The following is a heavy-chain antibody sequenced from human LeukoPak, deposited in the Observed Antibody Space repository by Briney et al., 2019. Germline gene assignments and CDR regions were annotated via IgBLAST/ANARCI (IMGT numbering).Heavy chain of an antibody. CDR1: GDSISSSSYY. Sequence: PSETLSLTCTVSGDSISSSSYYWGWIRQPPGKGLEWIGRIYTSGSTNYNPSLKSRVTISVDTSKNQFSLKLSSVTAADTAVYYCARDLDYGDYPVSDYWGQGTLVTVSS. J-gene: IGHJ4*02. V-gene: IGHV4-61*02. CDR2: IYTSGST. D-gene: IGHD4-17*01. CDR3: ARDLDYGDYPVSDY.